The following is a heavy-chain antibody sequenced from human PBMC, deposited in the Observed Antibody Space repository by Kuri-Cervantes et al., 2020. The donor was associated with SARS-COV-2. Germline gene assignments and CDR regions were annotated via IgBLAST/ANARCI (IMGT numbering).Heavy chain of an antibody. CDR2: INHSGST. V-gene: IGHV4-34*01. CDR3: ARGLFYFDY. Sequence: GSLRLSCAVYGGSFSGYYWSWIRQPPGKGLEWIGEINHSGSTNYNPSLKSRVTISVDTSKNQFSPKLSSVTAADTAVYYCARGLFYFDYWGQGTLVTVSS. J-gene: IGHJ4*02. CDR1: GGSFSGYY.